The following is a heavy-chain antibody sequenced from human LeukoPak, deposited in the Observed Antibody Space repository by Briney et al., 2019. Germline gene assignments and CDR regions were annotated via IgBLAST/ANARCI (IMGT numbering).Heavy chain of an antibody. V-gene: IGHV1-69*05. D-gene: IGHD3-10*01. CDR3: AKNLRSLSNPYYFDY. CDR1: GGTFSSYA. Sequence: SVKVSCKASGGTFSSYAISWVRQAPGQGLEWMGRIIPIFGTANYAQKFQGRVTITTDESTSTAYMELSSLRSEDTAVYYCAKNLRSLSNPYYFDYWGQGTLVTVSS. J-gene: IGHJ4*02. CDR2: IIPIFGTA.